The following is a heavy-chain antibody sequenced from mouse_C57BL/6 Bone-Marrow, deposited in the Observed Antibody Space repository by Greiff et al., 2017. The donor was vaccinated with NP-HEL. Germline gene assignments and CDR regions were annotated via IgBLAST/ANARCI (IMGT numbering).Heavy chain of an antibody. CDR2: IYPRSGNT. J-gene: IGHJ3*01. D-gene: IGHD2-1*01. Sequence: VQLQQSGAELARPGASVKLSCKASGYTFTSYGISWVKQRTGQGLEWIGEIYPRSGNTYYNEKFKGKATLTADKSSSTAYMELRSLTSEDSAVYFCASVYGNYLPWFAYWGQGTLVTVSA. CDR3: ASVYGNYLPWFAY. CDR1: GYTFTSYG. V-gene: IGHV1-81*01.